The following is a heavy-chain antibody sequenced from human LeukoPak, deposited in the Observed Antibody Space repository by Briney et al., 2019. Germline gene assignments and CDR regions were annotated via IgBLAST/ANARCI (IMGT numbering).Heavy chain of an antibody. CDR1: GLAFSAYK. CDR2: ISTDGYTT. D-gene: IGHD6-13*01. CDR3: ARTYSSSDEFDY. V-gene: IGHV3-74*01. Sequence: GGSLRLSCAASGLAFSAYKMHWVRQAPRKGLVWVSRISTDGYTTDYADFVQGRFTASRDNTKNTWSLEMNSLRAEDTAVYYCARTYSSSDEFDYWGQGTLVTVSS. J-gene: IGHJ4*02.